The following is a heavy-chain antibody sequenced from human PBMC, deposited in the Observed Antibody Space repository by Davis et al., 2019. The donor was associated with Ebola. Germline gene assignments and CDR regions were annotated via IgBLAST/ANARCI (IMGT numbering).Heavy chain of an antibody. V-gene: IGHV4-30-4*01. D-gene: IGHD3-10*01. CDR1: GGSITSGDYY. CDR3: ARDTDITMIRGVKTNYYTDV. CDR2: IYDSGST. Sequence: SETLSLTCTVSGGSITSGDYYWSWIRQPPGKGLEWIGYIYDSGSTYYSASTDYNPSLKSRLRISVDRSKNQFSLRLTSVTAADTAVYYCARDTDITMIRGVKTNYYTDVWGKGTTVTVS. J-gene: IGHJ6*03.